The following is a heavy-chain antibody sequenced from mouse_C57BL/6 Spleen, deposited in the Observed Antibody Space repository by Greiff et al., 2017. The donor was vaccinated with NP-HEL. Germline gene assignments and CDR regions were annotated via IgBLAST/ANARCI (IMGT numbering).Heavy chain of an antibody. D-gene: IGHD1-1*01. CDR2: IYPSDSET. J-gene: IGHJ2*01. Sequence: QVQLQQPGAELVRPGSSVKLSCKASGYTFTSYWMDWVKQRPGQGLEWIGNIYPSDSETHYNQKFKDKATLTVDKSSSTAYMQLSSLTSEDSAVYYCARRDYDDGSWAYFDYWGQGTTLTVSS. CDR1: GYTFTSYW. V-gene: IGHV1-61*01. CDR3: ARRDYDDGSWAYFDY.